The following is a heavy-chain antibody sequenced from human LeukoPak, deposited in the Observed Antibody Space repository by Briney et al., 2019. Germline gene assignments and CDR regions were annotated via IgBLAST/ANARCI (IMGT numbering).Heavy chain of an antibody. CDR2: IYHSGST. CDR3: AREPSEKLAAAGTDY. V-gene: IGHV4-30-2*01. CDR1: GGSISSGGYY. Sequence: PSQTLSLTCTVSGGSISSGGYYWSWIRQPPGKGLEWIGYIYHSGSTYYNPSLKSRVTISVDRSKNQFSLKLSSVTAADTAVYYCAREPSEKLAAAGTDYWGQGTLVTVSS. D-gene: IGHD6-13*01. J-gene: IGHJ4*02.